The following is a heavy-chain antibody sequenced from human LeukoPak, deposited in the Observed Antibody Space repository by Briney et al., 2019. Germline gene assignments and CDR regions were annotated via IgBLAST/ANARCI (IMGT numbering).Heavy chain of an antibody. D-gene: IGHD3-3*01. V-gene: IGHV4-31*03. Sequence: SQTLSLTCTVSGGSISSGGYYWSWIRQHPGTDLEWIGYIYYSGSTYYNPSLKSRVTISVDTSKNQFSLKLSSVTAADTAVYYCARQGVVTQFDYWGQGTLVTVSS. CDR1: GGSISSGGYY. CDR3: ARQGVVTQFDY. J-gene: IGHJ4*02. CDR2: IYYSGST.